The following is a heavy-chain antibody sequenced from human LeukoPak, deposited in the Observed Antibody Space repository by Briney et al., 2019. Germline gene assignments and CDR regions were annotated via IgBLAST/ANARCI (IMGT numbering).Heavy chain of an antibody. CDR3: ARDAHYGGNYYFDY. Sequence: SETLSLTCAVYGGSFSGYYWSWIRQPPGKGLEWIGYIYYSGSTNYNPSLKSRVTISVDTSKNQFSLKLSSVTAADTAVYYCARDAHYGGNYYFDYWGQGTLVTVSS. J-gene: IGHJ4*02. D-gene: IGHD4-23*01. CDR1: GGSFSGYY. CDR2: IYYSGST. V-gene: IGHV4-59*01.